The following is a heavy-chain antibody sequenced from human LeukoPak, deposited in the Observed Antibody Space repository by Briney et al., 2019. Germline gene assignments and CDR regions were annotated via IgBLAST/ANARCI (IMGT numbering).Heavy chain of an antibody. CDR3: AKASWVSSADAVL. CDR1: GFTFSSYA. CDR2: LRGDGDT. Sequence: GGSLRLSCAASGFTFSSYAMSWVRQAPARGREWVSSLRGDGDTFYADSVKGRFTLSRDEFRNTVYLQMNNLRVEDTAVYFCAKASWVSSADAVLWGQGTLVTVSS. D-gene: IGHD3-3*02. V-gene: IGHV3-23*01. J-gene: IGHJ4*02.